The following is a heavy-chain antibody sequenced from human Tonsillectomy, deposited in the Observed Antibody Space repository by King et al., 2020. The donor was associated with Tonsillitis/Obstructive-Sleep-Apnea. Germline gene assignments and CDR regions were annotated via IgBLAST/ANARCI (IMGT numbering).Heavy chain of an antibody. D-gene: IGHD3-9*01. Sequence: QLVQSGAEVNKPGSSVKVSCKASGGTFSSYAISGVRQAPGQGLEWMWGIIPSFGTANYAQKFQGRVTSTADESTSTAYMELSSLRSEDTAVYYCATPQLRYFDWLLNYWGQGTLVTVSS. J-gene: IGHJ4*02. CDR1: GGTFSSYA. V-gene: IGHV1-69*01. CDR2: IIPSFGTA. CDR3: ATPQLRYFDWLLNY.